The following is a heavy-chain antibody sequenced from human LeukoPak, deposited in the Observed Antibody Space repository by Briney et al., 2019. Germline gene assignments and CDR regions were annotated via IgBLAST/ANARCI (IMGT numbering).Heavy chain of an antibody. V-gene: IGHV3-21*03. CDR2: ISSSSSYI. CDR1: GFTFSSYS. D-gene: IGHD3-9*01. J-gene: IGHJ6*03. Sequence: NTGGSLRLPCAASGFTFSSYSMNWVRQAPGKGLEWVSSISSSSSYIYYADSVKGRFTISRDNAKNSLYLQMNSLRAEDTAVYYCARANDNYYYYYMDVWGKGTTVTISS. CDR3: ARANDNYYYYYMDV.